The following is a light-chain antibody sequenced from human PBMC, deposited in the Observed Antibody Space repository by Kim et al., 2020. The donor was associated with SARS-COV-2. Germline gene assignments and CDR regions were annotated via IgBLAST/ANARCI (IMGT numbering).Light chain of an antibody. CDR3: QQYDSSPCT. CDR1: QSISSNS. Sequence: LSPGERAPLSCRASQSISSNSLSWYQQTPGQAPRLVIFDASTRASGIPDRFSGSGSGTDFTLTISRLEPEDFAVYYCQQYDSSPCTFGQGTKLEI. J-gene: IGKJ2*02. CDR2: DAS. V-gene: IGKV3-20*01.